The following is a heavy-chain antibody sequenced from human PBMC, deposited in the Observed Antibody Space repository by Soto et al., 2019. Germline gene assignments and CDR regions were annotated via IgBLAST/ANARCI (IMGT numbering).Heavy chain of an antibody. CDR3: ASDLVGASDSYGLDV. J-gene: IGHJ6*02. Sequence: GGSLSLSCAASGFTFSNYGMHWVCQAPGKGLEWVAIIWHDGNNKYYADSVRGRFIISRDNSKNRLYLQMNSLRAEDTAVYYCASDLVGASDSYGLDVWGQGTPATVSS. CDR2: IWHDGNNK. CDR1: GFTFSNYG. D-gene: IGHD1-26*01. V-gene: IGHV3-33*01.